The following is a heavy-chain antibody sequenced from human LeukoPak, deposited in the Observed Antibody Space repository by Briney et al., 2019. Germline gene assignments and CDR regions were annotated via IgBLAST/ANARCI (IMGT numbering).Heavy chain of an antibody. CDR1: GFTFSSDA. V-gene: IGHV3-23*01. CDR2: ISGSGGST. J-gene: IGHJ3*02. Sequence: GASLRLSCAASGFTFSSDAMSWVRQAPGKGLEWVSAISGSGGSTYYADSVKGRFTISRDNSKNTLYLQMNSLRAEDTAVYYCAKDEYSGSYNAFDIWGQGTMVTVSS. CDR3: AKDEYSGSYNAFDI. D-gene: IGHD1-26*01.